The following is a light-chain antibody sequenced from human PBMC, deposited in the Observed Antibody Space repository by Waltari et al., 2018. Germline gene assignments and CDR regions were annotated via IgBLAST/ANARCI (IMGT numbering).Light chain of an antibody. CDR2: SDK. CDR3: QVWDSGTWV. V-gene: IGLV3-9*01. Sequence: SYELTQSLPVSVALGQSARLDCGGNNIGDKNLHWYQQKPGQAPVVVIYSDKNRPSGIPERFSGSNSGNTATLTISRAQAGDEADYYCQVWDSGTWVFGTGTMVTLL. CDR1: NIGDKN. J-gene: IGLJ1*01.